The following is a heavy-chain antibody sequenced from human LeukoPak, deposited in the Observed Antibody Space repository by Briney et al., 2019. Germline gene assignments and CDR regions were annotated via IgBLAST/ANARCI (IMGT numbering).Heavy chain of an antibody. CDR1: GFTFNTYA. Sequence: GGSLRLSCAASGFTFNTYAMNWVRQAPGKGLEWVAVISYDGSNKYYADSVKGRFTISRDNSKNTLSLQMNSLRAEDTAVYYCAGRYYDILTGGREGFDYWGREPWSPSPQ. CDR3: AGRYYDILTGGREGFDY. V-gene: IGHV3-30*19. D-gene: IGHD3-9*01. CDR2: ISYDGSNK. J-gene: IGHJ4*02.